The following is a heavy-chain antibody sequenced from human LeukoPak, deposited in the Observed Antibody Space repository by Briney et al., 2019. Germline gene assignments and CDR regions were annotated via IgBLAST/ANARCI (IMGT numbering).Heavy chain of an antibody. CDR1: GYTFTSYG. V-gene: IGHV1-18*01. J-gene: IGHJ6*02. CDR3: ARAGSRITVGAYYYYYGMDV. CDR2: ISAYNGNT. Sequence: ASVKVSCKASGYTFTSYGISWVRQAPGQGLEWMGWISAYNGNTNYAQKLQGRVTMTTDTSTSTAYMELSRLRSDDTAVYYCARAGSRITVGAYYYYYGMDVWGQGTTVTVSS. D-gene: IGHD1-26*01.